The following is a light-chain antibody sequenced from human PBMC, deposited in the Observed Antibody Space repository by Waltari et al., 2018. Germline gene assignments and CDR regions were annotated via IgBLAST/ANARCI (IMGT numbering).Light chain of an antibody. V-gene: IGKV3D-20*01. CDR2: DTS. CDR3: QQYGDSPRT. CDR1: QSVSSGF. Sequence: EIVLMQSPANLSLSPGDGATLSCGASQSVSSGFLAWYQQKPGLAPRLLIYDTSTRATGVPDRFRGSGSGREFALSISRLEPEDFAVYYCQQYGDSPRTFGQGTKVEIK. J-gene: IGKJ1*01.